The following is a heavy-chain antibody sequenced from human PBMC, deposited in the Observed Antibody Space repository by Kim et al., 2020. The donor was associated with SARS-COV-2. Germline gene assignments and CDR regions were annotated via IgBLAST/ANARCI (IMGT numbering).Heavy chain of an antibody. Sequence: GGSLRLSCAASGFSFSDSAMHWVRQASGKGLEWVGRIRSKANSYATVYAVTGEDRFTITRKDSKNKAYLQMDSRETADTAVYYCARGPPDSESNWDGFDIWGQGTTVTVSS. CDR1: GFSFSDSA. CDR2: IRSKANSYAT. J-gene: IGHJ3*02. V-gene: IGHV3-73*01. CDR3: ARGPPDSESNWDGFDI. D-gene: IGHD1-26*01.